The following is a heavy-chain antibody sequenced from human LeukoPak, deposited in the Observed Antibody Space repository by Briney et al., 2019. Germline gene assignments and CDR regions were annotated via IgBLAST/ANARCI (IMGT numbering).Heavy chain of an antibody. V-gene: IGHV1-46*01. CDR3: ARPGCIYGSFDY. J-gene: IGHJ4*02. D-gene: IGHD5-18*01. Sequence: ASVKVSCKASGYTFSSHDMHWVRQAPGQGLEWVGVINPSGGSTSYAQKFQGRVTMTRDTSTSTVYMELSSLRSEDTAVYYCARPGCIYGSFDYWGQGTLVTVSS. CDR1: GYTFSSHD. CDR2: INPSGGST.